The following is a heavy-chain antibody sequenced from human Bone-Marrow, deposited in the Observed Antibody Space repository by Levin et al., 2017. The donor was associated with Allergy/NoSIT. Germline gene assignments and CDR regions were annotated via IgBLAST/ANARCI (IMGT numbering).Heavy chain of an antibody. CDR1: GFTVSSNY. J-gene: IGHJ3*02. V-gene: IGHV3-53*01. D-gene: IGHD7-27*01. CDR2: IYSGGST. Sequence: GESLKISCAASGFTVSSNYMSWVRQAPGKGLEWVSVIYSGGSTYYADSVKGRFTISRDNSKNTLYLQMNSLRAEDTAVYYCARANWGADAFDIWGQGTMVTVSS. CDR3: ARANWGADAFDI.